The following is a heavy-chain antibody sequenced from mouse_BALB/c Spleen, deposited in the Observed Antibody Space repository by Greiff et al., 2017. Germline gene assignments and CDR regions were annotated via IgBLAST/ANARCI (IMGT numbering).Heavy chain of an antibody. V-gene: IGHV1-82*01. D-gene: IGHD2-1*01. J-gene: IGHJ2*01. Sequence: QVQLKESGPELVKPGASVKISCKASGYAFSSSWMNWVKQRPGQGLEWIGRIYPGDGDTNYNGKFKGKATLTADKSSSTAYMQLSSLTSVDSAVYFCARGGNYDYWGQGTTLTVSS. CDR3: ARGGNYDY. CDR1: GYAFSSSW. CDR2: IYPGDGDT.